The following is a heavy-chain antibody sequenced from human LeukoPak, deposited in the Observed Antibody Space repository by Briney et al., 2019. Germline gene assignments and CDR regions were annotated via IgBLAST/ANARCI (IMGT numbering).Heavy chain of an antibody. J-gene: IGHJ3*02. V-gene: IGHV3-30*03. Sequence: PGGSLRLSCAASGFTFSSYGMHWVRQAPGKGLEWVAVISYDGSNKYYADSVKGRFTISRDNSKNTLYLQMNSLRAEDTAVYYCARRVVVIQKGAFDIWGQGTMVTVSS. D-gene: IGHD3-22*01. CDR2: ISYDGSNK. CDR3: ARRVVVIQKGAFDI. CDR1: GFTFSSYG.